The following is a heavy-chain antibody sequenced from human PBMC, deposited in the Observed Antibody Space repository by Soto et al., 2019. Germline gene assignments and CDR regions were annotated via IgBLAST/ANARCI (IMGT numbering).Heavy chain of an antibody. CDR1: GFTFSSYG. Sequence: SGGSLRLSCAASGFTFSSYGMHWVRQAPGKGLEWVAVISYDGSNKYYADSVKGRFTISRDNSKNTLYLQMNSLRAEDTAVYYCAKDLSEEWLLYGMDVWGQGTTVTVSS. J-gene: IGHJ6*02. CDR3: AKDLSEEWLLYGMDV. D-gene: IGHD3-3*01. V-gene: IGHV3-30*18. CDR2: ISYDGSNK.